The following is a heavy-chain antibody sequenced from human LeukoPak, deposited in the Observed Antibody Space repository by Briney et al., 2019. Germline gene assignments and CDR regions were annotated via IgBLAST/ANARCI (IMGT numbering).Heavy chain of an antibody. D-gene: IGHD2-21*02. CDR2: ISAYNGNT. V-gene: IGHV1-18*01. J-gene: IGHJ4*02. CDR1: GGTFSSYA. CDR3: ATYCGGDCYLPPLDY. Sequence: ASVKVSCKASGGTFSSYAISWVRQAPGQGLEWMGWISAYNGNTNYAQKLQGRVTMTTDTSTSTAYMELRSLRSDDTAVYYCATYCGGDCYLPPLDYWGQGTLVTVSS.